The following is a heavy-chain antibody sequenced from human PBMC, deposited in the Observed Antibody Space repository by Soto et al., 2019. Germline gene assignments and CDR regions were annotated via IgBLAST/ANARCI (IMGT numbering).Heavy chain of an antibody. J-gene: IGHJ5*02. V-gene: IGHV4-59*01. CDR1: GGSISSYY. Sequence: SETLSLTCTVSGGSISSYYWSWIRQPPGKGLEWIGYIYYSGSTNYNPSLKSRVTISVDTSKNQFSLKLSSVTAADTAVYCCARSPKSTIFGVVRKNWFDPWGQGTLVTVSS. CDR3: ARSPKSTIFGVVRKNWFDP. D-gene: IGHD3-3*01. CDR2: IYYSGST.